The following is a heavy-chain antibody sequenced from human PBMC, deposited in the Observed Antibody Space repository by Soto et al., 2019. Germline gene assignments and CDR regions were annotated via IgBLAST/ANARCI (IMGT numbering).Heavy chain of an antibody. J-gene: IGHJ4*02. CDR3: ARGRGALRYFDWLSLTFDY. V-gene: IGHV4-34*01. CDR2: INHSGST. D-gene: IGHD3-9*01. CDR1: GGSFSGYY. Sequence: SETLSLTCAVYGGSFSGYYWSWIRQPPGKGLEWIGEINHSGSTNYNPSLKSRVTISVDTSKNQFSLKLSSVTAAGTAVYYCARGRGALRYFDWLSLTFDYWGQGTLVTVSS.